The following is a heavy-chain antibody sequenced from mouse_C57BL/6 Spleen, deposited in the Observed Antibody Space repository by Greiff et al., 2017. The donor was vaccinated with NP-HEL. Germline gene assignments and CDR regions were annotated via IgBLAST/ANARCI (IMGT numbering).Heavy chain of an antibody. D-gene: IGHD2-2*01. J-gene: IGHJ4*01. CDR1: GFTFSDYG. CDR2: ISSGSSTI. CDR3: AREVTNYYAMDY. V-gene: IGHV5-17*01. Sequence: EVKLVESGGGLVKPGGSLKLSCAASGFTFSDYGMHWVRQAPEKGLEWVAYISSGSSTIYYADTVKGRFTISRDNAKNTLFLQMTSLRSEDTAMYYCAREVTNYYAMDYWGQGTSVTVSS.